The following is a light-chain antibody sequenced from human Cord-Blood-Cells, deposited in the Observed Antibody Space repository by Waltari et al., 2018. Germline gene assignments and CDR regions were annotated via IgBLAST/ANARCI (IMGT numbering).Light chain of an antibody. CDR1: QSISGW. CDR2: KAS. V-gene: IGKV1-5*03. Sequence: DIQITQSPSTLSASVGDRVTITCRASQSISGWLAWYQQKPEKAPKLLIYKASSLESGVLSRFSGSGSGTEFTFTISSLQPDDFATYYCQQYNSYWWTFGQGTKVEIK. J-gene: IGKJ1*01. CDR3: QQYNSYWWT.